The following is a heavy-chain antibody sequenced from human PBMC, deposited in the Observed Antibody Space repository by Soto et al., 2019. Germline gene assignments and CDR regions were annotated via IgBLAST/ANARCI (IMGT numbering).Heavy chain of an antibody. CDR1: GGSISSRNW. CDR3: ARTVKAYSSSSAKAPFFDY. Sequence: PSETLSPTRAVSGGSISSRNWGGWVRQPPGKGVEWIGEIYHSGSTNYNPSLKSRVTISVDKSKNQFSLKLSSVTAADTAVYYCARTVKAYSSSSAKAPFFDYWGQGTLVTVSS. CDR2: IYHSGST. D-gene: IGHD6-13*01. V-gene: IGHV4-4*02. J-gene: IGHJ4*02.